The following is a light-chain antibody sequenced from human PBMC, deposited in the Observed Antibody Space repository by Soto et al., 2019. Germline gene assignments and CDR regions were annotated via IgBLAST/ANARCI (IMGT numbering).Light chain of an antibody. J-gene: IGKJ4*01. CDR2: GVS. CDR1: QSVSSSS. V-gene: IGKV3-20*01. CDR3: QQYGGSPLT. Sequence: EIELTQSPGTLSLSPGESATLSCRASQSVSSSSLAWYQQKPGQAPRLLFFGVSNRAAGVPDRFGGSGSGTDFTLTISRPEPEDFAVYYCQQYGGSPLTFGGGTKVEIK.